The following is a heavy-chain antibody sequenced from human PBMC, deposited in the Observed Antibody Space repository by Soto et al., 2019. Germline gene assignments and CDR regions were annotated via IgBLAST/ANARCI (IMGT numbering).Heavy chain of an antibody. V-gene: IGHV3-64D*08. CDR3: VKAHFDWLLGGNWFDP. Sequence: GGSLRLSCSASGFTFSSYAMHWVRQAPGKGLEYVSAISSNGGSTNYADSVKGRLTISRDNSKNTLYLQMSSLRAEDTAVYYCVKAHFDWLLGGNWFDPWGQGTLVTVSS. CDR1: GFTFSSYA. J-gene: IGHJ5*02. CDR2: ISSNGGST. D-gene: IGHD3-9*01.